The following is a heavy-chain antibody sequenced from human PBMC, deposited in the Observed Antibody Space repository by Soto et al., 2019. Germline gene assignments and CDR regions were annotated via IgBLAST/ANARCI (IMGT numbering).Heavy chain of an antibody. CDR2: ISAYNGNT. Sequence: GASVKVSCKASGYTFTSYGISWVRQAPGQGLEWIGWISAYNGNTNYAQKLQGRVTMTRDTSASTVYMELSSLRSEDTALYYCARGRAYGSGSYYWFDPWGQGTLVTVSS. CDR3: ARGRAYGSGSYYWFDP. CDR1: GYTFTSYG. V-gene: IGHV1-18*01. D-gene: IGHD3-10*01. J-gene: IGHJ5*02.